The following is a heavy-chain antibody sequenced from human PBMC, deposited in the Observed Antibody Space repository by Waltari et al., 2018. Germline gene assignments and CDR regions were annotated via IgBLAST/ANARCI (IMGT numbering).Heavy chain of an antibody. J-gene: IGHJ6*02. V-gene: IGHV5-51*01. CDR2: IYPGDSDT. CDR3: AILGYCSGGSCYDYGMDV. Sequence: EVQLVQSGAEVKKPGESLKISCKCSGYSFTSYWIGWVRQLPGKGLEWMGIIYPGDSDTRYSPSFQGQVTISADKSISTAYLQWSSLKASDTAMYYCAILGYCSGGSCYDYGMDVWGQGTTVTVSS. D-gene: IGHD2-15*01. CDR1: GYSFTSYW.